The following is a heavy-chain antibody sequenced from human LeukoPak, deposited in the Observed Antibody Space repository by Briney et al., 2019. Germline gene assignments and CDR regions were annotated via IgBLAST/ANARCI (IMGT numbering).Heavy chain of an antibody. CDR2: INHSGST. D-gene: IGHD3-10*01. V-gene: IGHV4-34*01. J-gene: IGHJ4*02. CDR1: GGSFSGYY. CDR3: ARGPRTYYYGSGSRD. Sequence: SETLSLTCAVYGGSFSGYYWSWIRQPPGKGLEWIGEINHSGSTNYNPSLKSRVTISVDTSKNQFSLKLSSVTAADTAVYYCARGPRTYYYGSGSRDWGQGTLDTVSS.